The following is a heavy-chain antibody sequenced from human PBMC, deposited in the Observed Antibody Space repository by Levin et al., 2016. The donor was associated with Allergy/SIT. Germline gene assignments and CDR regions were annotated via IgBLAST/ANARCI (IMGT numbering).Heavy chain of an antibody. Sequence: SETLSLTCAVYGGSFSGYYWSWIRQPPGKGLEWIGEINHSGSTNYNPSLKSRVTISVDTSKNQFSLKLSSVTAADTAVYYCARWLLQDWFDPGAREPWSPSPQ. CDR1: GGSFSGYY. V-gene: IGHV4-34*01. CDR2: INHSGST. J-gene: IGHJ5*02. CDR3: ARWLLQDWFDP. D-gene: IGHD2-15*01.